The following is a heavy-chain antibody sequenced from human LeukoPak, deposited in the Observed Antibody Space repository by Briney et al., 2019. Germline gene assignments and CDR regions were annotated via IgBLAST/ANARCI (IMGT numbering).Heavy chain of an antibody. CDR3: ARGGGYDSGDY. V-gene: IGHV3-20*04. D-gene: IGHD5-12*01. CDR2: INWKGGRT. CDR1: GFSFDEYA. Sequence: GGSLRLSCEASGFSFDEYAMSWVRQCPGKGLEWVSSINWKGGRTAYADSVKGRFTISRDNAKNSLCLQMNSLRAEDTAVYFCARGGGYDSGDYWGQGTLVTVSS. J-gene: IGHJ4*02.